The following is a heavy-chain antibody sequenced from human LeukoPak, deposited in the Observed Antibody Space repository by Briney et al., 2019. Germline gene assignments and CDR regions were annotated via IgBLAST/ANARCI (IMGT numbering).Heavy chain of an antibody. Sequence: PGGSLRLSCVASGFTFSSYAMHWVRQAPGKGLEWVAVISYDGSNKYYADSVKGRFTISRDNSKNTLYLQMNSLRAEDTAVYYCARDRDYGDYGYYFDYWGQGTLVTVSS. CDR3: ARDRDYGDYGYYFDY. V-gene: IGHV3-30-3*01. J-gene: IGHJ4*02. D-gene: IGHD4-17*01. CDR1: GFTFSSYA. CDR2: ISYDGSNK.